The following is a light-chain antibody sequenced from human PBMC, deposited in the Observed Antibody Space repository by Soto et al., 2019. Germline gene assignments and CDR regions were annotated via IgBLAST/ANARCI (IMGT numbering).Light chain of an antibody. CDR3: QQHDDLPLT. CDR1: QDISNY. V-gene: IGKV1-33*01. CDR2: AAS. Sequence: DIQMTQSPSSLSASVGDRVTITCQASQDISNYLNWYQQKPGKAPKLLIYAASSLEAGVPSRFSGGGSGTDFTFTVSSLQPEDIATYFCQQHDDLPLTFGGGTKVEIK. J-gene: IGKJ4*01.